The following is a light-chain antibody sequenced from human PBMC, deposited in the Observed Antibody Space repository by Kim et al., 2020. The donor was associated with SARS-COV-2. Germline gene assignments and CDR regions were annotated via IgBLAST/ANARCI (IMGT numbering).Light chain of an antibody. CDR3: CSFGSDGTST. CDR1: SSDIGRFNL. Sequence: QSALTQPASVSGSPGQSITISCTGTSSDIGRFNLISWYQQHPGKAPKFLIYEVYKRPSGISNRFSGSKSGNTASLTISGLQTDDDANYYCCSFGSDGTSTFGGGTQLTVL. J-gene: IGLJ2*01. CDR2: EVY. V-gene: IGLV2-23*02.